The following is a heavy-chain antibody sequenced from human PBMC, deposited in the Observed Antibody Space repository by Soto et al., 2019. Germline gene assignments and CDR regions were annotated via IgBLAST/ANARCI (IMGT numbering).Heavy chain of an antibody. J-gene: IGHJ4*02. D-gene: IGHD6-6*01. CDR2: ISWHDDK. CDR3: AHRRPPRLLDY. CDR1: GFSLSTSGEG. Sequence: QITLKESGPTLVKPTQTLTLTCAFSGFSLSTSGEGVGWIRQPPGKALEWLALISWHDDKRYSSSLNSRLTISKDTSKIQVVLTMTYMDSVDTATYYCAHRRPPRLLDYWGQGTLVSVSS. V-gene: IGHV2-5*01.